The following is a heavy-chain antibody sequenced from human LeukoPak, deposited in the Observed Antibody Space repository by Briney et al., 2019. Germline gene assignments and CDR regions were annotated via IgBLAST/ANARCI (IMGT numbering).Heavy chain of an antibody. D-gene: IGHD2-2*02. Sequence: GGSLRLSCAASGFTFSSYSMNWVRQAPGKGLEWVSSISSSSTYIYYADSLKGRFTISRDNAKNSLSLQMNSLRAEDTAVSYCARDTHCSSTSCYNAFDIWGQGTMVTVSS. CDR3: ARDTHCSSTSCYNAFDI. J-gene: IGHJ3*02. CDR1: GFTFSSYS. V-gene: IGHV3-21*01. CDR2: ISSSSTYI.